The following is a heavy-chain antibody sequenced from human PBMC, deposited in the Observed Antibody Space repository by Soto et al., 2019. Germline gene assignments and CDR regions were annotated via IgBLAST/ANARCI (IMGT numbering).Heavy chain of an antibody. CDR1: GGTSNSYA. Sequence: ASVQFTCHASGGTSNSYAVSWVLQDPGQGLEWMGGIIPMFETVNYAQRFQGRLTIAADESTSTAYMELTSLTSADTAIYFCARGLRTGNYGMDVWGQGTTVTVSS. D-gene: IGHD2-15*01. V-gene: IGHV1-69*13. CDR3: ARGLRTGNYGMDV. CDR2: IIPMFETV. J-gene: IGHJ6*02.